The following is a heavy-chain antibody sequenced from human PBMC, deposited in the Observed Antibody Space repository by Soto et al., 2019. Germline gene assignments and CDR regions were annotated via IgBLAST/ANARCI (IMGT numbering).Heavy chain of an antibody. CDR2: AYYSGYT. CDR1: GGSISSSGFS. J-gene: IGHJ5*02. CDR3: TKVSSGWFDP. D-gene: IGHD2-8*01. Sequence: SSETLSLTCTVSGGSISSSGFSRGWVRQPPGKGLEWIGCAYYSGYTYYNPSLKSRVTISVDTSGNQFSLRLNSVTAADTAVYYCTKVSSGWFDPWGQGTLVTVSS. V-gene: IGHV4-39*01.